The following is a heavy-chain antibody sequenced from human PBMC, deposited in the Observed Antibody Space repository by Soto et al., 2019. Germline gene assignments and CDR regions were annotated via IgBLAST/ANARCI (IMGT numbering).Heavy chain of an antibody. V-gene: IGHV3-11*06. D-gene: IGHD5-12*01. CDR2: ISSSSSYT. CDR1: GFTFSDYY. Sequence: GGSLRLSCAASGFTFSDYYMSWIRQAPGKGLEWVSYISSSSSYTNYADSVKGRFTISRDNAKNSLYLQMNSLRAEDTAVYYCARDRGWLRFGDAFDIWGQGTMVTVSS. J-gene: IGHJ3*02. CDR3: ARDRGWLRFGDAFDI.